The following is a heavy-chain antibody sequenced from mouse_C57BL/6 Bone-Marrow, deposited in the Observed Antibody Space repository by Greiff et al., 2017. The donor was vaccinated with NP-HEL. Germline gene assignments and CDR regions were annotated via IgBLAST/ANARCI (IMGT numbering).Heavy chain of an antibody. Sequence: QVQLQQPGAELVRPGSSVKLSCKASGYTFTSYWMHWVKQRPIQGLEWIGNIDPSDSETHYNQKFKDKATLTVDKSSSTAYMQLSSLTSEDSAVYYCARGGYYYGSSYMAYWGQGTLVTVSA. CDR2: IDPSDSET. V-gene: IGHV1-52*01. CDR3: ARGGYYYGSSYMAY. D-gene: IGHD1-1*01. CDR1: GYTFTSYW. J-gene: IGHJ3*01.